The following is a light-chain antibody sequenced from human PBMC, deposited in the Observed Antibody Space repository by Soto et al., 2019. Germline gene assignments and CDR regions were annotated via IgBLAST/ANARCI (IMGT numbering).Light chain of an antibody. CDR2: GAS. Sequence: FSAALSVSPGERDTLSWWAGETVATSLAWYQQHPGQPPSLLLSGASTRAAGISARFRGSGSGTKVTLTISSLLSEDSSIDYCQQYFEWPPMTFGQGTKVDIK. V-gene: IGKV3-15*01. CDR1: ETVATS. CDR3: QQYFEWPPMT. J-gene: IGKJ1*01.